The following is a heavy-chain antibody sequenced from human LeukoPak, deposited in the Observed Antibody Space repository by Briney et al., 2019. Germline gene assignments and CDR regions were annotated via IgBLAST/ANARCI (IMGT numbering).Heavy chain of an antibody. CDR1: GYSISSGYY. CDR3: ARVRYNCNRDFDY. D-gene: IGHD1-20*01. J-gene: IGHJ4*02. Sequence: PWETLSLTCTVSGYSISSGYYWGWIRQPPGKGLEWIGSIYHSGSTYYNPSLKSRVTMSVDTSKNQFSLKLSSVTAADTAVYYCARVRYNCNRDFDYWSQGTLDTVSS. V-gene: IGHV4-38-2*02. CDR2: IYHSGST.